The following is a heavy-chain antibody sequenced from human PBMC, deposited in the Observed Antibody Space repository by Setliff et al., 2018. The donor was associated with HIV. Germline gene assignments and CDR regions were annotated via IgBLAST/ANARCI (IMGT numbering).Heavy chain of an antibody. CDR3: ARDARWLQFPYFDY. Sequence: SETLSLTCTVSGGSITSGNYFWTWIRQPAGKGLEWIGRIYTDGSTNYNPSFRSRVTISVDSSKNQFSLKLSSVTAADTAVYYCARDARWLQFPYFDYWGQGTLVTVSS. J-gene: IGHJ4*01. CDR2: IYTDGST. V-gene: IGHV4-61*02. CDR1: GGSITSGNYF. D-gene: IGHD5-12*01.